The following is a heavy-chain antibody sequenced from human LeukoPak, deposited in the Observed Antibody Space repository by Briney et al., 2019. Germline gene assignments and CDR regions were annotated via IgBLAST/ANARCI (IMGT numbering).Heavy chain of an antibody. Sequence: GGSLRLSCAASGFTFSSYGMHWVRQAPGKGLEWVAFIRYDGSNKYYADSVKGRFTISRDNSKNTLYLQMNSLRAEDTAVYYCARDRVYSYGPWGQGTLVTVSS. J-gene: IGHJ4*02. CDR2: IRYDGSNK. CDR3: ARDRVYSYGP. CDR1: GFTFSSYG. V-gene: IGHV3-30*02. D-gene: IGHD5-18*01.